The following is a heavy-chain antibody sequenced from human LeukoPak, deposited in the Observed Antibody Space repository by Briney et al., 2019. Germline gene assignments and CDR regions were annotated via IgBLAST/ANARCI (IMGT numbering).Heavy chain of an antibody. CDR1: GGSISSGDYY. J-gene: IGHJ4*02. CDR3: ARTNYYDSSGPKHYFDQ. V-gene: IGHV4-30-4*01. CDR2: IYYSGST. D-gene: IGHD3-22*01. Sequence: SETLSLTCTVSGGSISSGDYYWSWIRQPPGKGLECIGYIYYSGSTYYNPSLKSRVTISVGTSKNQFSLKLSSVTAADTAVYYCARTNYYDSSGPKHYFDQWGQGTLVTVSS.